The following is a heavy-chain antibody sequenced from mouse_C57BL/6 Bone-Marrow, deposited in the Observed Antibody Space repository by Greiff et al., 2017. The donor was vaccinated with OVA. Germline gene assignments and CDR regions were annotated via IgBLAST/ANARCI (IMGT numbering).Heavy chain of an antibody. Sequence: QVQLQQPGAELVRPGTSVKLSCKASGYTFTSYWLHWVKQRPGQGLEWIGVIDPSDSYTNYNQKFKGKATLTVDTSSSTAYMQLSSLTSEDSAVYYCARSAYYSNYGAYWGQGTLVTVSA. D-gene: IGHD2-5*01. CDR2: IDPSDSYT. CDR1: GYTFTSYW. CDR3: ARSAYYSNYGAY. J-gene: IGHJ3*01. V-gene: IGHV1-59*01.